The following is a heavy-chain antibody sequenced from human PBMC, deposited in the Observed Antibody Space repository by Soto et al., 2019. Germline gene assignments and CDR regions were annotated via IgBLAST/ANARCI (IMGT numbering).Heavy chain of an antibody. CDR1: GFTVSSNY. Sequence: GGSLRLSCAASGFTVSSNYMSWVRQAPGKGLEWVSVIYSGGSTYYADSVKGRFTISRDNSKNTLYLQMNSLRAEDTAAYYCARDYYGSGGLDYWGQGTLVTVSS. CDR3: ARDYYGSGGLDY. J-gene: IGHJ4*02. D-gene: IGHD3-10*01. V-gene: IGHV3-66*01. CDR2: IYSGGST.